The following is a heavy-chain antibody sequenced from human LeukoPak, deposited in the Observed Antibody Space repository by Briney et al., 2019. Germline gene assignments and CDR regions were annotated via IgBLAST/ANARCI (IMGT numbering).Heavy chain of an antibody. D-gene: IGHD3-22*01. J-gene: IGHJ6*03. CDR1: GGSISRTSYY. CDR3: AREGPEYYYDSSGYYYTSYYYYYYMDV. CDR2: IYHSGGT. Sequence: SETLSLTCSVSGGSISRTSYYWGWIRQPAGRGLEWIGSIYHSGGTHYNPSLKSRVTISVDTSKNQFSLKLSSVTAADTAVYYCAREGPEYYYDSSGYYYTSYYYYYYMDVWGKGTTVTVSS. V-gene: IGHV4-39*07.